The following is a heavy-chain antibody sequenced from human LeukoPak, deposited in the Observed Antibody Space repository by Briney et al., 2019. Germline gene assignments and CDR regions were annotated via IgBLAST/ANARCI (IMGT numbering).Heavy chain of an antibody. V-gene: IGHV3-23*01. CDR1: GFTFSSYA. CDR2: ISGSGGIR. Sequence: PGGSLRLSCAASGFTFSSYAMSWVRQGPGKGLEWVSEISGSGGIRYYADSVKGRFTISRDNSESTLYVHMSSLRAEDTAVYYCAKQRGYTYGYPFDSWGQGTLVTVSS. D-gene: IGHD5-18*01. J-gene: IGHJ4*02. CDR3: AKQRGYTYGYPFDS.